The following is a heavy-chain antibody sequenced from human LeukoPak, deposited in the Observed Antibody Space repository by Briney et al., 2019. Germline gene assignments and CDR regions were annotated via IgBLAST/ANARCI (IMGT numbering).Heavy chain of an antibody. J-gene: IGHJ3*01. CDR1: GFTFSSYW. Sequence: GGSLRLSCAASGFTFSSYWMHWVRQAPGKGLVWVSRINTDGSSTSYVDSVKGRFTISGDNAKSTLYLQMNSLRAEDTAVYYCARDFLHLGGWGQGTMVTVSS. V-gene: IGHV3-74*01. D-gene: IGHD3-16*01. CDR2: INTDGSST. CDR3: ARDFLHLGG.